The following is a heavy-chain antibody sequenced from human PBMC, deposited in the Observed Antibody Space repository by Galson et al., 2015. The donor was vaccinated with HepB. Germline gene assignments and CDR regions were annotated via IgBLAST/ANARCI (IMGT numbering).Heavy chain of an antibody. J-gene: IGHJ6*02. D-gene: IGHD5-24*01. V-gene: IGHV1-69*13. Sequence: SVKVSCKASGGTFSSYAISWVRQAPGQGLEWMGGIIPIFGTANYAQKFQGRVTITADESTSTAYMELSSLRSEDTAVYYCARERQMATINHHGYYYGMDVWGQGTTVTVSS. CDR1: GGTFSSYA. CDR2: IIPIFGTA. CDR3: ARERQMATINHHGYYYGMDV.